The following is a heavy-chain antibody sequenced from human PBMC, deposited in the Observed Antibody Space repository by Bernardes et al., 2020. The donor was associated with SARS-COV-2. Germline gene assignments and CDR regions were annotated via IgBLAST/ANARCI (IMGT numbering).Heavy chain of an antibody. CDR1: GYTLIAVP. V-gene: IGHV1-24*01. CDR2: FAPEDGET. CDR3: ATGGWLLSAFDY. J-gene: IGHJ4*02. Sequence: ASVKVSCKISGYTLIAVPIYWVRQAPGQGLEWMGGFAPEDGETIYAQIFQGRVTMTEDTSTDTAYMELSSLRSEDTAVYYCATGGWLLSAFDYWGQGTLVNVSS. D-gene: IGHD3-22*01.